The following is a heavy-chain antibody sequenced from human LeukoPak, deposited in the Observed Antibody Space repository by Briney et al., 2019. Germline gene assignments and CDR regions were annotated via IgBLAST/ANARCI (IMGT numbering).Heavy chain of an antibody. CDR2: INPSGGST. CDR3: ARHLLIAAAGTLSWFDP. D-gene: IGHD6-13*01. CDR1: GYTFTSYY. J-gene: IGHJ5*02. Sequence: ASVKVSCKASGYTFTSYYTHWVRQAPGQGLEWMGIINPSGGSTSYAQKFQGRVTMTRDTSTSTVYMELSSLRSEDTAVYYCARHLLIAAAGTLSWFDPWGQGTLVTVSS. V-gene: IGHV1-46*03.